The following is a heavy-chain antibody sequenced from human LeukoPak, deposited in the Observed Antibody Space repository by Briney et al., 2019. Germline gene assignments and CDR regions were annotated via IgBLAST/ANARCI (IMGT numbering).Heavy chain of an antibody. V-gene: IGHV3-23*01. Sequence: WVXAISGSGGSTYSADSVKGRFTISRDNSKNTLYLQMNSLRAEDTAVYYCAKDSYLSLAHVAFDIWGQGTMVTVSS. CDR2: ISGSGGST. CDR3: AKDSYLSLAHVAFDI. D-gene: IGHD2-2*02. J-gene: IGHJ3*02.